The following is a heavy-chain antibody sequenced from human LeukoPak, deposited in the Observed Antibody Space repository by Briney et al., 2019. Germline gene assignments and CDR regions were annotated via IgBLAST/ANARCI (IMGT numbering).Heavy chain of an antibody. CDR1: GGSISSGDYF. CDR2: IYYSGNT. J-gene: IGHJ5*02. CDR3: ARAQGPYSHNWFDP. Sequence: SETLSLTCTVSGGSISSGDYFWSWIRQPPGKGLDWIGYIYYSGNTYYNPSLKSRVTISVDTSKNQFSLKLSSLTAADTAVYYCARAQGPYSHNWFDPWGQGTLVTVSS. D-gene: IGHD4-11*01. V-gene: IGHV4-30-4*08.